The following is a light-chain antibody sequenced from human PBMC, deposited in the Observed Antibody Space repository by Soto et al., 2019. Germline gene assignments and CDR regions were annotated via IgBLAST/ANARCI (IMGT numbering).Light chain of an antibody. V-gene: IGLV2-14*01. J-gene: IGLJ2*01. CDR1: SSDVGGYNY. CDR2: DVS. CDR3: SSYTISSTVV. Sequence: QSALTQPASVSGYPGQSITISCTGTSSDVGGYNYVSWYQQHPGKAPKLMIYDVSNRPSGVSNRFSGAKSGNTASLTISGLQAEDEADYYCSSYTISSTVVFGGGTQLTVL.